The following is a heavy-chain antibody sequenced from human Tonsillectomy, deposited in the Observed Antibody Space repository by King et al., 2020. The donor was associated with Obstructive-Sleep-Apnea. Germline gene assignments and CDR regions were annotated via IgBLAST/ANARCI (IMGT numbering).Heavy chain of an antibody. CDR3: AKDIAEAVFAY. J-gene: IGHJ4*02. V-gene: IGHV3-30*18. Sequence: VQLVESGGGVVQPGRSLRLSCAASGFTFGSFGMHWVRQAPGKGLEWVALISYDGSNKYYADSVKGRFTISRDNSKNTLYLQMNSLRTEDTAVYYCAKDIAEAVFAYWGQGTLVTVSS. D-gene: IGHD6-19*01. CDR2: ISYDGSNK. CDR1: GFTFGSFG.